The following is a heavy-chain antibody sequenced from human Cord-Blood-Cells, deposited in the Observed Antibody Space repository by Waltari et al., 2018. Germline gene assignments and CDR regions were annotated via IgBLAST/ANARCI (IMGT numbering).Heavy chain of an antibody. CDR2: MNPNSGNT. J-gene: IGHJ5*02. CDR1: GYTFTSYD. D-gene: IGHD3-3*01. V-gene: IGHV1-8*03. CDR3: ARSQITIFGVVTPNWFDP. Sequence: QVQLVQSGAEVKKPGASVKVSCKASGYTFTSYDINWVRQATGQGLGWMGWMNPNSGNTGYAQKFQGRVTITRNTSISTAYMELSSLRSEDTAVYYCARSQITIFGVVTPNWFDPWGQGTLVTVSS.